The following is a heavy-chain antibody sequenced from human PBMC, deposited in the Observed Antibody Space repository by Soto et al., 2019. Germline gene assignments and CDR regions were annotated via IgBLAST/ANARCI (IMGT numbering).Heavy chain of an antibody. V-gene: IGHV1-24*01. J-gene: IGHJ5*02. CDR1: GYTLTELS. CDR3: ATSLSPYDSSGYYDP. CDR2: FDPEDGET. Sequence: EASVKVSCKVSGYTLTELSMHWVRQAPGKGLEWMGGFDPEDGETIYAQKFQGRVTMTEDTSTDTAYMELSSLRSEDTAVYYCATSLSPYDSSGYYDPWGQGTLVTVSS. D-gene: IGHD3-22*01.